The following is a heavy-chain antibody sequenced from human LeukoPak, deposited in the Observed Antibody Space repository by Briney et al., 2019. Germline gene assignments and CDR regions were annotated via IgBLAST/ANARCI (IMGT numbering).Heavy chain of an antibody. CDR3: SKEGSDDYYFDY. CDR2: ISSTGGNT. V-gene: IGHV3-23*01. Sequence: GGSLRLSCAASGFIFSDYGMSWARHAPGEGLGWVSVISSTGGNTYYADSEKGRFTISRDNSKNTVYLQMNSLRAEDTALYYCSKEGSDDYYFDYWGQGTLLTVSS. CDR1: GFIFSDYG. D-gene: IGHD2-21*02. J-gene: IGHJ4*02.